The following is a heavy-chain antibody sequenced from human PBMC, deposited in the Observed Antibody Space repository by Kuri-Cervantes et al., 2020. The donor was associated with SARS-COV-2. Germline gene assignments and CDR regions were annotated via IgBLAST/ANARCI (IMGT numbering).Heavy chain of an antibody. Sequence: GESLKISCAASGFTFSRYAMSWVRQAPGKGLEWVSVIYSGGSSTYYADSVKGRFTISRDNSKNTLYLQMNSLRAEDTAVYYCAKCMVRGVIISPYFDYWGQGTLVTVSS. J-gene: IGHJ4*02. CDR2: IYSGGSST. CDR3: AKCMVRGVIISPYFDY. CDR1: GFTFSRYA. V-gene: IGHV3-23*03. D-gene: IGHD3-10*01.